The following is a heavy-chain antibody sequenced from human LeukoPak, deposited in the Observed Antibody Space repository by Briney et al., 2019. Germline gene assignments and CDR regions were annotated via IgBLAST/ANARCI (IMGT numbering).Heavy chain of an antibody. D-gene: IGHD3-10*01. J-gene: IGHJ4*02. CDR3: AKEGIYGSGPTDY. Sequence: GGSLRLSCAASGFTFKNYGMSWVRQAPGKGLEWVSDISGTGANTYYADSVKGRFTISRDNSKNTLYLQMNSLRAEDTAVYYCAKEGIYGSGPTDYWGQGTLVTVSS. CDR1: GFTFKNYG. CDR2: ISGTGANT. V-gene: IGHV3-23*01.